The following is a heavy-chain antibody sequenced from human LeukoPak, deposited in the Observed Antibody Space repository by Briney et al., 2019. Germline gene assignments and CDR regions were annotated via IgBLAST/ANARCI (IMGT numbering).Heavy chain of an antibody. Sequence: VGSLRLSCAASGFTFSSYWMHWVRQAPGKGLVWVSRINSDGSSTSYADSVKGRFTISRDNAKNTLYLQMNSLRAEDTAVYYCAKEGPFTRPAGDAFDIWGQGTMVTVSS. CDR3: AKEGPFTRPAGDAFDI. J-gene: IGHJ3*02. CDR1: GFTFSSYW. D-gene: IGHD2-2*01. V-gene: IGHV3-74*01. CDR2: INSDGSST.